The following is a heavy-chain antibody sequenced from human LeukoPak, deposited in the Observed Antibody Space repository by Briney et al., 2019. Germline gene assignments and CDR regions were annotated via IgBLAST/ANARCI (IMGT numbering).Heavy chain of an antibody. Sequence: GGSLRLSCAASGFTFGSYSMNWVRQAPGKGLEWVSSISGSSSYIYYADSVKGRFTISRDNAKNSLYLQMNSLRAEDTAVYYCAREKEGAYCGGDCYSSAFDIWGQGTMVTVSS. V-gene: IGHV3-21*01. CDR3: AREKEGAYCGGDCYSSAFDI. J-gene: IGHJ3*02. D-gene: IGHD2-21*02. CDR1: GFTFGSYS. CDR2: ISGSSSYI.